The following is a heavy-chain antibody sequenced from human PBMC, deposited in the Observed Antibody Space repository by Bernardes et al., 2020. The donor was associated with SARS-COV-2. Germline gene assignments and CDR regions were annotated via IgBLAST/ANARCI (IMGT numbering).Heavy chain of an antibody. D-gene: IGHD1-1*01. CDR1: GDSISNYY. J-gene: IGHJ2*01. Sequence: ETLSLTCAVSGDSISNYYLAWIRQSAGKGLEWIGRIYNRGTTDYNPSLKSRVTMSVDTSKNQFSLKLSFVTAADTAVYYCARDYNWNDWYFDLWGRGTLVTVSS. V-gene: IGHV4-4*07. CDR2: IYNRGTT. CDR3: ARDYNWNDWYFDL.